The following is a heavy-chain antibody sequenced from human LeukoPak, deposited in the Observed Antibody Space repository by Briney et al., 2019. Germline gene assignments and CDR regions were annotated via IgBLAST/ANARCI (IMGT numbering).Heavy chain of an antibody. J-gene: IGHJ5*02. V-gene: IGHV3-7*01. CDR1: GFTFSSYW. CDR2: IKQDGSEK. D-gene: IGHD6-13*01. CDR3: ARDRYSST. Sequence: GGSLRLSCAASGFTFSSYWMTWVRQAPGKGLEWVANIKQDGSEKYYVDFVKGRFTISRDNAKNSLYLQMNSLRGDDTAVYYCARDRYSSTWGQGTLVTVSS.